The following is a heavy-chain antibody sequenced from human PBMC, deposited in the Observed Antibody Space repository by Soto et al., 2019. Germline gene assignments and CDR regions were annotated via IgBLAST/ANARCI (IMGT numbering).Heavy chain of an antibody. J-gene: IGHJ5*02. V-gene: IGHV1-24*01. CDR2: FDPEDGET. CDR1: GYTPTELS. CDR3: ATDRQLVLSGWFDP. Sequence: GASVKGSCKVSGYTPTELSMHWVRQAPGKGLEWMGGFDPEDGETIYAQKFQGRVTMTEDTSTDTAYMEPSSLRSEDTAVYYCATDRQLVLSGWFDPWGQGTLVTVSS. D-gene: IGHD6-6*01.